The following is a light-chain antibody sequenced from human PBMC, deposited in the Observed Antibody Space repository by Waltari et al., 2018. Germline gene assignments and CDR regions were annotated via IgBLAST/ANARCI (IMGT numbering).Light chain of an antibody. CDR3: QQYYSTPPTWT. Sequence: DIVMTQSPDSLAVSLGERATINCKSSHSVLYSTSNKNYLAWDQQKAGQPPKLPIYWAATRESGVPARFSGSGSGTDFTLTISSLQAEDVAVYFCQQYYSTPPTWTFGQGTKVEIK. V-gene: IGKV4-1*01. CDR2: WAA. CDR1: HSVLYSTSNKNY. J-gene: IGKJ1*01.